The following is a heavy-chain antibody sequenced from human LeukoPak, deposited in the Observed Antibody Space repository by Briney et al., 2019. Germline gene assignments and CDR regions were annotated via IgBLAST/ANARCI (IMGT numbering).Heavy chain of an antibody. J-gene: IGHJ4*02. V-gene: IGHV4-4*07. CDR2: IYSSGST. D-gene: IGHD6-19*01. CDR3: ARVGLAVAGAPFDY. Sequence: SETLSLTCTVSGGSISYYYWSWIRQPAGKGPEWIGRIYSSGSTNYNPSLESRVTMSVDTSKNQFSLKLSSVTAADTAVYFCARVGLAVAGAPFDYWGQGTLVTVSS. CDR1: GGSISYYY.